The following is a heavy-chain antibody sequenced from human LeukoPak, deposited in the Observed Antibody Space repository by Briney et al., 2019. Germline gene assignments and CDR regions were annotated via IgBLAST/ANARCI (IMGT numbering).Heavy chain of an antibody. CDR2: INPSGGSR. J-gene: IGHJ4*02. CDR3: AKSGLNRFDY. V-gene: IGHV1-46*01. D-gene: IGHD2-15*01. Sequence: ASVKVSCKASGDTFSIDYMHWVRQAPGQGLEWMGIINPSGGSRSYAQKFQGRVTMTRDMSTSTAYMELSSLRSEDTAVYYCAKSGLNRFDYWGQGTLVTVSS. CDR1: GDTFSIDY.